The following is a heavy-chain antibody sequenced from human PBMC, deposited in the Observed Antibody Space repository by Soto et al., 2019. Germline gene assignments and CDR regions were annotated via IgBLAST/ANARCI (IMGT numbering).Heavy chain of an antibody. CDR3: AKDNDDSSGYYYDFDY. CDR2: ISGSGGST. CDR1: GFTFSSYA. Sequence: EVQPLESGGGLVQPGGSLRRSCAASGFTFSSYAMSWVRQAPGKGLEWVSAISGSGGSTYYADSVKGRFTISRDNSKNTLYLPMNSLRAEDTAVYYCAKDNDDSSGYYYDFDYWGQGTLVTVSS. D-gene: IGHD3-22*01. V-gene: IGHV3-23*01. J-gene: IGHJ4*02.